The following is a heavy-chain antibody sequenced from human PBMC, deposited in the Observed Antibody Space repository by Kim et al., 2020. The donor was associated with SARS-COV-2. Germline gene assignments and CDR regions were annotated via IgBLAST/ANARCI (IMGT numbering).Heavy chain of an antibody. J-gene: IGHJ4*02. D-gene: IGHD6-19*01. Sequence: DADAVKGRFTISRDNAKNSLYLQMNSLRAEDTAVYYCARAWQWLYYFDYWGQGTLVTVSS. CDR3: ARAWQWLYYFDY. V-gene: IGHV3-11*04.